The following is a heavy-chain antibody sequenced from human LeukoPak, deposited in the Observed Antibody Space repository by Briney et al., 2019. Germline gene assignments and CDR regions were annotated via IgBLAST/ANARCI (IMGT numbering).Heavy chain of an antibody. CDR1: GYTFTSYY. Sequence: ASVKVSCKASGYTFTSYYMHWVRRAPGQGLEWMGIINPSGGSTSYAQKFQGRVTMTRDMSTSTVYMELSSLRSEDTAVYYCARLKRGYYDFWSGPLDYWGQGTLVTVSS. CDR2: INPSGGST. V-gene: IGHV1-46*01. D-gene: IGHD3-3*01. CDR3: ARLKRGYYDFWSGPLDY. J-gene: IGHJ4*02.